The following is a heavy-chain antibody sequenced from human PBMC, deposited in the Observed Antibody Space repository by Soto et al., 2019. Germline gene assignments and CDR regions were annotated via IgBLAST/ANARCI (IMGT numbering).Heavy chain of an antibody. Sequence: GGPLRLSCAASGFTFSSYGMHWVRQAPGKGLEWVAVIWYDGSNKYYADSVKGRFTISRDNSKNTLYLQMNSLRAEDTAVYYCARDKYSGSYTIDYWGQGTLVTVSS. CDR2: IWYDGSNK. D-gene: IGHD1-26*01. V-gene: IGHV3-33*01. CDR3: ARDKYSGSYTIDY. J-gene: IGHJ4*02. CDR1: GFTFSSYG.